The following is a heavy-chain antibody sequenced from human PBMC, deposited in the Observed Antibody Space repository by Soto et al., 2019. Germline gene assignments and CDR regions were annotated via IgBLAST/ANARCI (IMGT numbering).Heavy chain of an antibody. D-gene: IGHD6-13*01. Sequence: ASETMSLTCTVAGGSISSYYWSWIRPPPGKGLEWIGYIYYSGSTNYNPSLKSRVTISVDTSKNQFSLKLSSVTAADTAVYYCARTSVGDSSSWYQANYYGMDVWGRGTTVTVSS. V-gene: IGHV4-59*01. CDR2: IYYSGST. CDR3: ARTSVGDSSSWYQANYYGMDV. CDR1: GGSISSYY. J-gene: IGHJ6*02.